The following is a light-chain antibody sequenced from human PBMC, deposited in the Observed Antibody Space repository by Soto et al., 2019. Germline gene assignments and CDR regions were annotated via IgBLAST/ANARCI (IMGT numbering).Light chain of an antibody. CDR1: QTISGY. CDR3: QQSYSAPPT. CDR2: AAS. V-gene: IGKV1-39*01. J-gene: IGKJ4*01. Sequence: DIQMTQSPSSLSASVGDRVTITCRASQTISGYLNWYQQKPGKAPELLIYAASYLGNGVPSRFSGSGSGTYFPLNISSPQPEDLATYYCQQSYSAPPTVGGGTKVDSK.